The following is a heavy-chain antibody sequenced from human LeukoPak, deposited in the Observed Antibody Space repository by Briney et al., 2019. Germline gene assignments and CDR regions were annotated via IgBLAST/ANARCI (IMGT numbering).Heavy chain of an antibody. V-gene: IGHV3-66*01. Sequence: GGSLRLSCAASGFPVSSNSMRWVRPAPRKGLGGVSVNYSGGTTYYADSVKGRFTISKDNSKNTLYLQMNSLRAEDTAVYYCARDLYVDIVAPSGMDVWGQGTTVTVSS. D-gene: IGHD5-12*01. CDR3: ARDLYVDIVAPSGMDV. CDR2: NYSGGTT. CDR1: GFPVSSNS. J-gene: IGHJ6*02.